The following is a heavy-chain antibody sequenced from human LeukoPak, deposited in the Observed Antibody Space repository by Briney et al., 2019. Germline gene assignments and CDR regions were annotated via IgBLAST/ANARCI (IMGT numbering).Heavy chain of an antibody. CDR1: GYTFTGYY. V-gene: IGHV1-2*02. CDR3: AREPVDTAMVTTLDGNY. CDR2: INPNSGGT. J-gene: IGHJ4*02. D-gene: IGHD5-18*01. Sequence: GASVKASCKASGYTFTGYYMHWVRQAPGQGLEWMGWINPNSGGTNYAQKFQGRVTMTRDTSISTAYMELSRLRSDDTAVYYCAREPVDTAMVTTLDGNYWGQGTLVTVSS.